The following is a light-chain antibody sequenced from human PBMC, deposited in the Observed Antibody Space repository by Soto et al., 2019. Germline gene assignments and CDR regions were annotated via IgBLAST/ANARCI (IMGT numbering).Light chain of an antibody. J-gene: IGLJ1*01. CDR2: EVY. CDR1: SNNVGNYNL. Sequence: QSVLTQPASVSGSPGQSITISCTGTSNNVGNYNLVSRYQQHPGKAPKLMIYEVYKRPPGVSNRFSGSKSGITASLTISGLQVEDEGDYYCCSYAGSDTYVFGTGTKVTVL. CDR3: CSYAGSDTYV. V-gene: IGLV2-23*02.